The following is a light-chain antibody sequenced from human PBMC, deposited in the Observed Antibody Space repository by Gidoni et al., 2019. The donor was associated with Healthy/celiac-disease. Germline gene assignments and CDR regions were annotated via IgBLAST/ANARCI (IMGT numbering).Light chain of an antibody. CDR3: QQLNSYLT. CDR2: AAY. CDR1: QGISSY. Sequence: IQLTQSPSSLSASVGDRVTITCRASQGISSYLAWYQQKPGKAPKLLINAAYTLQSGVPSRFSCSGSGTDFTLTISSLQPEDFATYYCQQLNSYLTFGPGTKVDIK. J-gene: IGKJ3*01. V-gene: IGKV1-9*01.